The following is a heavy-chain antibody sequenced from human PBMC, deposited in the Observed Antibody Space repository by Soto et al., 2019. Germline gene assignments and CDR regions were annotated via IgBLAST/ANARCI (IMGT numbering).Heavy chain of an antibody. V-gene: IGHV2-26*04. J-gene: IGHJ5*02. Sequence: QVAVKESGPVLVKPTETLTLTCTVSGFSLSNAGLGVSWIRQPPGKALEWLAHIFSNDEKSYSTSLKSRLTISKDTPKSQVVLIMTTTDPVDTATYYCASTYSTSWYRFDPWGQGTLVTVSS. CDR3: ASTYSTSWYRFDP. D-gene: IGHD6-13*01. CDR2: IFSNDEK. CDR1: GFSLSNAGLG.